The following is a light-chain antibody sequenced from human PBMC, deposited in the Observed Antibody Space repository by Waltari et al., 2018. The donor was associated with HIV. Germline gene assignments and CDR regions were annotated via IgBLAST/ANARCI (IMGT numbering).Light chain of an antibody. Sequence: SVVTQPASLSGFPGQSVTISCTGTDSDFGYVNFVSWYQQHPGKAPKVILFEVDSRPSGGDDRCSGSKSGNTASLTISGLRTEDEANYYCSSFTKDFTVIFGGGTKVTIL. V-gene: IGLV2-14*03. CDR1: DSDFGYVNF. J-gene: IGLJ2*01. CDR3: SSFTKDFTVI. CDR2: EVD.